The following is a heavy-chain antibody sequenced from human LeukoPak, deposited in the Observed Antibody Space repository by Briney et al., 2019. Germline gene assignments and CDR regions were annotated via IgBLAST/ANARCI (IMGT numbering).Heavy chain of an antibody. CDR3: GAAAGGSRRYFDL. Sequence: PSETLSLTCTVSGGSISSSSYYWGWIRQPPGKGLEWIGSIYYNGSTYYNPSLKSRVTISVDTSQNQFSPKLSAVNAAATAAYYCGAAAGGSRRYFDLWGRGTLVTVSS. CDR1: GGSISSSSYY. D-gene: IGHD2-2*01. CDR2: IYYNGST. V-gene: IGHV4-39*01. J-gene: IGHJ2*01.